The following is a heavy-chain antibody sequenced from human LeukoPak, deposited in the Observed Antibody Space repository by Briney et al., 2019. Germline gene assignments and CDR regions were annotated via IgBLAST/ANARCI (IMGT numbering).Heavy chain of an antibody. CDR1: GGSISSYY. CDR3: ARESIAARMWFDP. D-gene: IGHD6-6*01. J-gene: IGHJ5*02. V-gene: IGHV4-59*01. CDR2: IYYSGST. Sequence: PSETLSLTCTVSGGSISSYYWSWIRQPPGKGLEWIGYIYYSGSTNYNPSLKSRVTISVVTSKNQFSLKLSSVTAADTAVYYCARESIAARMWFDPWGQGTLVTVSS.